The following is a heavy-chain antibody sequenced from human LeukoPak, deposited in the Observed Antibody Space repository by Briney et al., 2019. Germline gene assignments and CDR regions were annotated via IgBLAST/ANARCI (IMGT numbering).Heavy chain of an antibody. CDR1: GGSISSYY. CDR2: IYYSGST. CDR3: ARGRWLQLPDY. Sequence: PSETLSLTCTVSGGSISSYYWGWIRQPPGKGLEWIGFIYYSGSTNYNPSLKSRVTISVDTSKNQFSLKLSSVTAADTAVYYCARGRWLQLPDYWGQGTLVTVSP. J-gene: IGHJ4*02. V-gene: IGHV4-59*08. D-gene: IGHD5-24*01.